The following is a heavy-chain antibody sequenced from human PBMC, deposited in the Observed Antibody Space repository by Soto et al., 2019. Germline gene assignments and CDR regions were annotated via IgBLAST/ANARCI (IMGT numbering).Heavy chain of an antibody. CDR1: GGSISSYY. V-gene: IGHV4-59*01. J-gene: IGHJ6*04. CDR2: IYYSGST. Sequence: PSETLSLTCTVSGGSISSYYWSWIRQPPGKGLEWIGYIYYSGSTNYNPSLKSRVTISVDTSKNQFSLKLSSVTAADTAVYYCARVWSNPGKSLDDFWSGYYAGMDVCGKGSTVTVSS. CDR3: ARVWSNPGKSLDDFWSGYYAGMDV. D-gene: IGHD3-3*01.